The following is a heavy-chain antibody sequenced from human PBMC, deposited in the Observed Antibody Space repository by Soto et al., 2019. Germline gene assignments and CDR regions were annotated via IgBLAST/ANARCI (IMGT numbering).Heavy chain of an antibody. CDR1: GYTFTGYY. CDR3: ARDSRPVLRFLEWSPYGMDV. J-gene: IGHJ6*02. D-gene: IGHD3-3*01. V-gene: IGHV1-2*04. Sequence: GASVKVSCKASGYTFTGYYMHWVRQAPGQGLEWMGWINPNSGGTNYAQKFQGWVTMTRDTSISTAYMELSRLRSDDTAVYYCARDSRPVLRFLEWSPYGMDVWGQGTTVTVS. CDR2: INPNSGGT.